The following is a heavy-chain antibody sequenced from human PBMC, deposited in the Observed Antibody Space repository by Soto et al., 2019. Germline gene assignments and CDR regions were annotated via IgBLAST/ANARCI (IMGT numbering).Heavy chain of an antibody. Sequence: GGSMRLSCATSGFTFSSYSMNWVRQAPGKDLEWISSISTSSSNVYYADSVKGRFTISRDNAKSSLYLQMNGLRAEDTAVYYCAKGDCSGGSCYFSAFDIWGQGTMVTV. CDR1: GFTFSSYS. D-gene: IGHD2-15*01. CDR3: AKGDCSGGSCYFSAFDI. V-gene: IGHV3-21*01. J-gene: IGHJ3*02. CDR2: ISTSSSNV.